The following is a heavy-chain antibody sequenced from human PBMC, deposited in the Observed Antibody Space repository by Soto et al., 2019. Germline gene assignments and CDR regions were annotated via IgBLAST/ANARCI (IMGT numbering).Heavy chain of an antibody. CDR3: ARGSGGSTSPFDY. D-gene: IGHD2-2*01. CDR1: GGSFSGYY. Sequence: QVQLQQWGAGLLKPSETLSLTCAVYGGSFSGYYWSWIRQPPGKGLEWIGEINHSGSTNYNPSLKSRVTISVDTSKNQFSLKLSSVTAADTAVYYCARGSGGSTSPFDYWGQGTLVTVSS. J-gene: IGHJ4*02. V-gene: IGHV4-34*01. CDR2: INHSGST.